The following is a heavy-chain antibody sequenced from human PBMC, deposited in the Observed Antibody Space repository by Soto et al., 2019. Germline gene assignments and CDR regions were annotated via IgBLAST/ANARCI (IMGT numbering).Heavy chain of an antibody. CDR1: GFTFSNYV. D-gene: IGHD3-16*01. CDR2: ISGTGGST. J-gene: IGHJ4*02. V-gene: IGHV3-23*01. CDR3: AKEENRVGGPDY. Sequence: EVQLLESGGGLVQPGGSLRLSCAAYGFTFSNYVLSWVRQAPGKGLEWVAAISGTGGSTYYEDSVKGRFTISRDNSENTLYVQMNRLRVEYTAVYYCAKEENRVGGPDYWGQGTLVTVSS.